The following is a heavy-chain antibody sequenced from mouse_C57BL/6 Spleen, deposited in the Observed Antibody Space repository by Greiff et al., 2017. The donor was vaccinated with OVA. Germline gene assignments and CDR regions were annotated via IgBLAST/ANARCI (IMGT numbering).Heavy chain of an antibody. CDR2: INPSNGGT. Sequence: QVQLKQSGAELMKPGASVKLSCKASGYTFTSYWMHWVKQRPGQGLEWIGNINPSNGGTNYNEKFKSKATLTVDKSSSTAYMQLSSLTSEDSAVYYCARSYDYDVAWFAYWGQGTLVTVSA. CDR3: ARSYDYDVAWFAY. V-gene: IGHV1-53*01. J-gene: IGHJ3*01. CDR1: GYTFTSYW. D-gene: IGHD2-4*01.